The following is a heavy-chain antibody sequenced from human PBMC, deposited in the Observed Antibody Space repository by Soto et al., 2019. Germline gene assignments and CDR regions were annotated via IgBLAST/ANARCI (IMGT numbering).Heavy chain of an antibody. CDR3: VREAWSNPDY. Sequence: QVQLVESGGGLVKPGGSLRLSCAASGFTLSESFMSWIRLAPGRGLEWVSYITPSGSYTRYADSVKGRFTISSDDAKNSLYLQMNSLRAEDTALYYGVREAWSNPDYWGQGTLVTVSS. V-gene: IGHV3-11*05. CDR2: ITPSGSYT. D-gene: IGHD1-26*01. CDR1: GFTLSESF. J-gene: IGHJ4*02.